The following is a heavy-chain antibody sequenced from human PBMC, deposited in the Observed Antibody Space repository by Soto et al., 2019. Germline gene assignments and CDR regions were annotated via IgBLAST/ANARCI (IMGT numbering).Heavy chain of an antibody. CDR2: IYYSGST. D-gene: IGHD1-26*01. J-gene: IGHJ6*02. V-gene: IGHV4-59*01. Sequence: SETLSLTCTVSGGSISSYYWSWIRQPPGKGLEWIGYIYYSGSTNYNPSLKSRVTISVDTSKNQFSLKLSSVTAADTAVYYCARDSGTYLYGMDVWGQGTTVTVSS. CDR3: ARDSGTYLYGMDV. CDR1: GGSISSYY.